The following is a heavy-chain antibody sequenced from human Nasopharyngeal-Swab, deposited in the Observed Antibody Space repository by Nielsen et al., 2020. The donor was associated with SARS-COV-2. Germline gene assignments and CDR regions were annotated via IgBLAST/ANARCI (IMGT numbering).Heavy chain of an antibody. CDR1: GGSISSGGYY. CDR2: IYYSGST. CDR3: ASLPRIAAAGTGNDY. Sequence: SETLSLTCTVSGGSISSGGYYWSWIRQHPGKGPEWIGYIYYSGSTYYNPSLKSRVTISVDTSKNQFSLKLSSVTAADTAVYYCASLPRIAAAGTGNDYWGQGTLVTVSS. V-gene: IGHV4-31*03. D-gene: IGHD6-13*01. J-gene: IGHJ4*02.